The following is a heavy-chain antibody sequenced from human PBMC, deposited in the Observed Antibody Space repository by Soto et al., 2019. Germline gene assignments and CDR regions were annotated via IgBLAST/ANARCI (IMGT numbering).Heavy chain of an antibody. D-gene: IGHD2-15*01. Sequence: PSETLSLTCSDSGDSISTVDYFWAWIRQPPGQALECIGYIYKSTTTYYNPSFESRVAISLDTSKSQFSLTVTSVTAADTAVYFCARGRYCLTGRCFPNWFDSWGQGTLVTVS. J-gene: IGHJ5*01. CDR1: GDSISTVDYF. V-gene: IGHV4-30-4*01. CDR2: IYKSTTT. CDR3: ARGRYCLTGRCFPNWFDS.